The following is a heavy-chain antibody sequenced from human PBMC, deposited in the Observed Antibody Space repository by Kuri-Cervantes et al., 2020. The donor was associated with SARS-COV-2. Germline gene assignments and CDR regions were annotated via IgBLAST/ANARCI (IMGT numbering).Heavy chain of an antibody. J-gene: IGHJ2*01. CDR2: ISGSGGST. CDR1: GFTFSSYA. V-gene: IGHV3-23*01. CDR3: AREWETVTTSLTYLYFDL. Sequence: GEALKISCEAPGFTFSSYAMSWVRQAPGKGLEWVSAISGSGGSTYYADSVKGRFTISRDNSKNTLYLQMNSLRAEDTAVYYCAREWETVTTSLTYLYFDLWGRGTLVTVSS. D-gene: IGHD4-17*01.